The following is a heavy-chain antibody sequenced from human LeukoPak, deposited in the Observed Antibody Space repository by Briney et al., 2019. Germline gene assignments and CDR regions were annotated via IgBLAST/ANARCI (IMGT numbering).Heavy chain of an antibody. CDR3: TRHYPLPDAGRGLDY. CDR1: GFTFSGSS. Sequence: GGSLRLSCAASGFTFSGSSMHWVRQASGKGLEWVGRIRSKANSYATAYAASVNGRFTISRDDSKNTAYLQMNSLKTEDTAVYYCTRHYPLPDAGRGLDYWGQGTLVTVSS. J-gene: IGHJ4*02. CDR2: IRSKANSYAT. V-gene: IGHV3-73*01.